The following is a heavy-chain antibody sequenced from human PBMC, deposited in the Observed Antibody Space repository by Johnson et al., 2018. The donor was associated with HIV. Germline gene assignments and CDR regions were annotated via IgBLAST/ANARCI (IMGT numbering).Heavy chain of an antibody. CDR1: GFTFSNAW. J-gene: IGHJ3*02. Sequence: VQLVESGGGLVKPGGSLRLSCAASGFTFSNAWMTWVRQAPGKGLEWVSGISWNSGSIGYADSVRGRFTISRDNAKNSLYLQMNSLRAEDTALYYCAKDMGRYSSSSAAFDIWGQGTMVIVSS. V-gene: IGHV3-9*01. CDR2: ISWNSGSI. CDR3: AKDMGRYSSSSAAFDI. D-gene: IGHD6-6*01.